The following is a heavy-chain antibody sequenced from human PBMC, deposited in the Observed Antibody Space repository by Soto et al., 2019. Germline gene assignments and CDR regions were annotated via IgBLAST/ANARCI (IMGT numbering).Heavy chain of an antibody. Sequence: QVQLQESGPGLVKPSETLSLTCTVSGGSISSYYWSWIRQPPGKGLEWIGYIYYSGSTNYNPSLKSXXTXSXXTSKNQFSLKLSSVTAADTAVYYCARDTPDGYNSDWGQGTLVTVSS. V-gene: IGHV4-59*01. CDR2: IYYSGST. CDR1: GGSISSYY. D-gene: IGHD5-12*01. CDR3: ARDTPDGYNSD. J-gene: IGHJ4*02.